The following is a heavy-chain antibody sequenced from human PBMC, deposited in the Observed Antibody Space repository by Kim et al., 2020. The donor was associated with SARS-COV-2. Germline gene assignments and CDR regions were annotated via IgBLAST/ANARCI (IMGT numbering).Heavy chain of an antibody. J-gene: IGHJ4*02. D-gene: IGHD6-13*01. Sequence: GGSLRLSCAASGFTFSSYAMHWVRQAPGKGLEWVAVISYDGSNKYYADSVKGRFTISRDNSKNTLYLQMNSLRAEDTAVYYCARDGIAAAGTFDYWGQGT. V-gene: IGHV3-30*04. CDR3: ARDGIAAAGTFDY. CDR1: GFTFSSYA. CDR2: ISYDGSNK.